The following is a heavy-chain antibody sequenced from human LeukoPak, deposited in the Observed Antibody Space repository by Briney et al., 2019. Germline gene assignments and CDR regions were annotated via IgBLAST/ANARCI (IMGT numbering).Heavy chain of an antibody. CDR1: GFAFSGYW. CDR3: ARTFTYYYDSSGPET. CDR2: INSDGTSM. V-gene: IGHV3-74*01. D-gene: IGHD3-22*01. J-gene: IGHJ4*02. Sequence: PGGSLRLSCAASGFAFSGYWMHWVRQAPGKGLVWVSRINSDGTSMSYADSVKGRFTISRDNAKNTLHLQMNSLRAEDTAVYYCARTFTYYYDSSGPETWGQGTLVTVSS.